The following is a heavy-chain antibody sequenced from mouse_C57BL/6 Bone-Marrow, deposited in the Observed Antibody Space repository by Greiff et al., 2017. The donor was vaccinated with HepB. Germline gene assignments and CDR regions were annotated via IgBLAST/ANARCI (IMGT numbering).Heavy chain of an antibody. CDR2: INPNNGGT. Sequence: VQLQQSGPELVKPGASVKISCKASGYTFTDYYMNWVKQSHGKSLEWIGDINPNNGGTSYNQKFKGKATLTVDKSSSTAYMELRSLTSEDSAVYYCARKGLGYYFDYWDRGTTLTVSS. D-gene: IGHD3-3*01. J-gene: IGHJ2*01. CDR1: GYTFTDYY. V-gene: IGHV1-26*01. CDR3: ARKGLGYYFDY.